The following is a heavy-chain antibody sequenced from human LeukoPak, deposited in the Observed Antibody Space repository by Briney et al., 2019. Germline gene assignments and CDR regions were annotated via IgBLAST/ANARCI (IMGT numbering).Heavy chain of an antibody. Sequence: PGGSLRLSCAASGFTFSSYGMNWVRQAPGKGLEWVSSISGSSSYIYYADSVKGRFTISRNNAKKSLFLQMNSLRAEDTAVYYCARDGRGDYCSGGSCLMFDPWGQGTLVTVSS. V-gene: IGHV3-21*01. CDR3: ARDGRGDYCSGGSCLMFDP. D-gene: IGHD2-15*01. CDR2: ISGSSSYI. J-gene: IGHJ5*02. CDR1: GFTFSSYG.